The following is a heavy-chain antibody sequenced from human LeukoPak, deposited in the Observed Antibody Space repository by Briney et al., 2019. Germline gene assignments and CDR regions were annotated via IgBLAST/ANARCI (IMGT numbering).Heavy chain of an antibody. D-gene: IGHD4-17*01. Sequence: SVKVSCKASGYTFTGYYMHWVRQAPGQGLEWMGRIIPILGIANYAQKFQGRVTITADKSTSTAYMELSSLRSEDTAVYYCARDYGAPVVPPYYFDYWGQGTLVTVSS. V-gene: IGHV1-69*04. CDR2: IIPILGIA. CDR3: ARDYGAPVVPPYYFDY. CDR1: GYTFTGYY. J-gene: IGHJ4*02.